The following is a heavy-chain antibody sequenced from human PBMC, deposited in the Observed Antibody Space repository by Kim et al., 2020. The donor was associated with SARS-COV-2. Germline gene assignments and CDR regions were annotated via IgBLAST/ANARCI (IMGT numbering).Heavy chain of an antibody. CDR3: TDYYYDSSGYYYAFSHYFDY. CDR1: GFIFGDYG. J-gene: IGHJ4*02. CDR2: IRSKAYGGTT. Sequence: GGSLRLSCTASGFIFGDYGMSWFRQAPGKGLEWVGFIRSKAYGGTTEYAASVKGRFTISRDDSKSIVYLQMNSLKTEDTAVYYCTDYYYDSSGYYYAFSHYFDYWGQGTLVTVSS. D-gene: IGHD3-22*01. V-gene: IGHV3-49*03.